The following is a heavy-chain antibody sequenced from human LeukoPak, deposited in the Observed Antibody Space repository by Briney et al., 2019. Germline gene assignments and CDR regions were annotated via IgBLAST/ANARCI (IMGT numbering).Heavy chain of an antibody. J-gene: IGHJ4*02. V-gene: IGHV3-23*01. D-gene: IGHD3-22*01. CDR3: AKYPPNYYDSGGYFVDY. CDR2: IGGSGGSA. Sequence: GGSLRLSCAASGFTFSSYAMGWVRQAPGKGPEWVSAIGGSGGSASYADSVKGRFTISRDNSKSTLYLQMNSLRVEDTAVYYCAKYPPNYYDSGGYFVDYWGQGTLVTVSS. CDR1: GFTFSSYA.